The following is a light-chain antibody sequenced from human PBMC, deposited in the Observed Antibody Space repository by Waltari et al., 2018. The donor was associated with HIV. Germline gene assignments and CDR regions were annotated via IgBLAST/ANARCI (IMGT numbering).Light chain of an antibody. Sequence: SVLTQSPSASGTPGQTVSISCSGSSSNFGSNTVSWYPQLPGTAPKLLIYSNSQRPSGVPDRFSGSKSGTSASLAIGGLQSEDEADYYCAAWDDSLNGVVFGGRTKLTVL. CDR3: AAWDDSLNGVV. J-gene: IGLJ2*01. V-gene: IGLV1-44*01. CDR2: SNS. CDR1: SSNFGSNT.